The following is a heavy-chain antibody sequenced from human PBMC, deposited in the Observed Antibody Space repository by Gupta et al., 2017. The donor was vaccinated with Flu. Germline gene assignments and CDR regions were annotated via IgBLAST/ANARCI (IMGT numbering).Heavy chain of an antibody. CDR3: ARGGEYYDH. Sequence: QVQLVESGGGLVKPGGSLRLSCTASGFTFSDYYMGWIRQAPGQGLEWISYISSSGGFMFYADSVRGRFTISRDNADKSLYLQMHGLRAEDTAVYYCARGGEYYDHWGQGTRVTVSS. CDR1: GFTFSDYY. CDR2: ISSSGGFM. D-gene: IGHD3-16*01. J-gene: IGHJ4*02. V-gene: IGHV3-11*01.